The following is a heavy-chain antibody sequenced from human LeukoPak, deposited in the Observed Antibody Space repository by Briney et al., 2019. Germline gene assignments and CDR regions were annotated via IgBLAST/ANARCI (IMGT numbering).Heavy chain of an antibody. D-gene: IGHD3-22*01. CDR2: IRDDGGHK. CDR3: ARGPRGYYDSSGYYYDY. J-gene: IGHJ4*02. V-gene: IGHV3-7*01. CDR1: EFIFSNYW. Sequence: GSLRLSCIASEFIFSNYWMTWVRQSPGRGLEWVASIRDDGGHKGYIDSVKGRFTISRDNAKNTLYLQMNSLRAEDTAVYYCARGPRGYYDSSGYYYDYWGQGTLVTVSS.